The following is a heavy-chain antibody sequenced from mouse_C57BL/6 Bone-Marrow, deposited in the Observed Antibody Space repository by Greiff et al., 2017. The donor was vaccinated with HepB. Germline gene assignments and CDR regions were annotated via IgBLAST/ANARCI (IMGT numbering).Heavy chain of an antibody. V-gene: IGHV1-55*01. Sequence: QVQLKQPGAELVKPGASVKMSCKASGYTFTSYWITWVKQRPGQSLEWIGDIYPGSGSTNYNEKFKSKATLTVDTSSSTAYMQLSSLTSEDSAVYYCAPMGYAMDYWGQGTSVTVSS. J-gene: IGHJ4*01. CDR1: GYTFTSYW. D-gene: IGHD2-3*01. CDR3: APMGYAMDY. CDR2: IYPGSGST.